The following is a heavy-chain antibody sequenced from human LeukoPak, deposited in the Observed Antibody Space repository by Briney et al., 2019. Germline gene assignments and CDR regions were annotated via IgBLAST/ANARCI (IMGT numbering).Heavy chain of an antibody. V-gene: IGHV6-1*01. J-gene: IGHJ6*03. D-gene: IGHD2-2*01. CDR1: GDSVSSNSAA. CDR3: ARHDCSSTSCLYYYYYYMDV. CDR2: TYYRSKWYN. Sequence: SQTLPLTCAISGDSVSSNSAAWNRIRQSPSRGLEWLGRTYYRSKWYNDYAVSVKSRITINPDTSKNQFSLKLSSVTAADTAVYYCARHDCSSTSCLYYYYYYMDVWGKGTTVTVSS.